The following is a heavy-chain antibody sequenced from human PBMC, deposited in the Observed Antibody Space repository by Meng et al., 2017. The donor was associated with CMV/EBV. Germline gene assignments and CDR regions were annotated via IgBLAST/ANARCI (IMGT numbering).Heavy chain of an antibody. J-gene: IGHJ4*02. CDR1: GFTFSSYA. V-gene: IGHV3-23*01. Sequence: LGLSCAASGFTFSSYAMSWVRQARGKGLEWVSAISNSGGSTYYADSVKGRFTISRDSSKNTLYLQMDTLTPEDTAIYYCAKDPSGSDWGQGTLVTVSS. CDR2: ISNSGGST. CDR3: AKDPSGSD. D-gene: IGHD5-12*01.